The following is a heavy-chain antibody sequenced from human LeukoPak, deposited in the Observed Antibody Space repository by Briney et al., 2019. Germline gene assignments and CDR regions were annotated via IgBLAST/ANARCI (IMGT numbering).Heavy chain of an antibody. J-gene: IGHJ4*02. CDR1: GYTLTELS. V-gene: IGHV1-69*13. D-gene: IGHD6-19*01. Sequence: SVKVSCKVSGYTLTELSMHWVRQAPGKGLEWMGGIIPIFGTANYAQKFQGRVTITADESTSTAYMELSSLRSEDTAVYYCASSSSSGWYVVRFDYWGQGTLVTVSS. CDR2: IIPIFGTA. CDR3: ASSSSSGWYVVRFDY.